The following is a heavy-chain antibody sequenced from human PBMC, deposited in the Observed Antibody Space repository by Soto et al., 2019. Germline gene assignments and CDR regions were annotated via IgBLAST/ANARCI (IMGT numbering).Heavy chain of an antibody. CDR1: GFTFSSYA. CDR2: ISGSGGST. Sequence: GGSLRLSCAASGFTFSSYAMSWVRQAPGKGLEWVSAISGSGGSTYYADSVKGRFTISRDNSKNTLYLQMNSLRAEDTAVYYGAKDRQRCSSTSCYYYYYYGMDVWGQGTTVTVSS. D-gene: IGHD2-2*01. CDR3: AKDRQRCSSTSCYYYYYYGMDV. V-gene: IGHV3-23*01. J-gene: IGHJ6*01.